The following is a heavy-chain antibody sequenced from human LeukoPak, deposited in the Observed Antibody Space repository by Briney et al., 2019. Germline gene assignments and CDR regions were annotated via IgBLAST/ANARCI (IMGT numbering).Heavy chain of an antibody. J-gene: IGHJ4*02. Sequence: PGGSLRLSCGGSGFTFRSYGMGWVRQVPGKGLEWVSSISGYGSYTYNADSVQGRFTISRDNSKNTLYLQMNNLRAEDAAIYYCATSPDIETSGTLYYLDYWGQGTLVTVSS. V-gene: IGHV3-23*01. CDR3: ATSPDIETSGTLYYLDY. CDR1: GFTFRSYG. CDR2: ISGYGSYT. D-gene: IGHD1-14*01.